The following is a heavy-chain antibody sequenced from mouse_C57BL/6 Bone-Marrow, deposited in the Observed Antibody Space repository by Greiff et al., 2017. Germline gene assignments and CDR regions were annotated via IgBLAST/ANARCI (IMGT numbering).Heavy chain of an antibody. V-gene: IGHV5-17*01. CDR3: ARRTGTGGAWFAY. J-gene: IGHJ3*01. CDR1: GFTFSDYG. D-gene: IGHD4-1*01. CDR2: ISSGSSTI. Sequence: EVKLVESGGGLVKPGGSLTLSCAASGFTFSDYGMHWVRQAPEKGLEWVAYISSGSSTIYYADTVKGRFTISRDNAKNTLFLQMTSLRSEDTAMYYCARRTGTGGAWFAYWGQGTLVTVSA.